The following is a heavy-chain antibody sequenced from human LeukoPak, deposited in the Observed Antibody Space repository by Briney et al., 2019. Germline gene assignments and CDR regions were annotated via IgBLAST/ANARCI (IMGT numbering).Heavy chain of an antibody. D-gene: IGHD2-15*01. J-gene: IGHJ6*02. Sequence: TGGSLRLSCAASGFTFSSYDMHWVRQATGKGLEWVSAIGTAGDTYYPGSVKGRFTISRENAKSSLYLQMNSLRAGDTAVYYCARAAKGYCSGGSCYYYGMDVWGQGTTVTVSS. CDR3: ARAAKGYCSGGSCYYYGMDV. V-gene: IGHV3-13*01. CDR1: GFTFSSYD. CDR2: IGTAGDT.